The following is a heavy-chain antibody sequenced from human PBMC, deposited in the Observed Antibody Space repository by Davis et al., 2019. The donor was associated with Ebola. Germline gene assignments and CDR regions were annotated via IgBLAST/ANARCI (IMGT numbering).Heavy chain of an antibody. CDR2: IVVGSGNT. CDR1: GFTFTSSP. V-gene: IGHV1-58*01. J-gene: IGHJ4*02. CDR3: AKNMLYNWNSDY. D-gene: IGHD1-1*01. Sequence: AASVTVSCKASGFTFTSSPVQWVLQARGQRLEWIGWIVVGSGNTNYAQKFQERVTITRDMSTSTAYMELSSLRSEDTAVYYCAKNMLYNWNSDYWGQGTLVTVSS.